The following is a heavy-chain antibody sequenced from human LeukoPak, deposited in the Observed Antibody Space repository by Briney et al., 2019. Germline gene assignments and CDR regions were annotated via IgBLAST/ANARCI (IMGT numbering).Heavy chain of an antibody. D-gene: IGHD3-3*01. CDR2: IYTSGST. CDR1: GGSISSGSYY. V-gene: IGHV4-61*02. J-gene: IGHJ6*03. CDR3: ARGYYDFWSGNYYYYMDV. Sequence: PSETLSLTCTVSGGSISSGSYYWRWIRQPAGKGLEWIGRIYTSGSTNYNPSLKSRVTISVDTPKNQFSLKLSSVTAADTAVYYCARGYYDFWSGNYYYYMDVWGKGTTVTVSS.